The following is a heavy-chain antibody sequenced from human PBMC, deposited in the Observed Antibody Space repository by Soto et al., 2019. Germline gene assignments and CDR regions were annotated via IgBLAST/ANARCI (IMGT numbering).Heavy chain of an antibody. Sequence: QVQLVESGGGVVQPGRSLRLSCAASGFTFSSYGMHWVRQAPDKGLEWVAVISYDGSNKYYADSVKGRFTISRDNSKNTLYLQMNSLRAEDTAVYYCAKGPDYYGMDVWGQGTTVTVSS. V-gene: IGHV3-30*18. CDR2: ISYDGSNK. CDR3: AKGPDYYGMDV. J-gene: IGHJ6*02. CDR1: GFTFSSYG.